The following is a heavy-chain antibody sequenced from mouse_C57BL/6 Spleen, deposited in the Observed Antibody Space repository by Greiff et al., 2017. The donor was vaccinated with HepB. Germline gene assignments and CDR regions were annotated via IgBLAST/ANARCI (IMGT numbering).Heavy chain of an antibody. Sequence: QVQLQQPGAELVKPGASVKLSCKASGYTFTSYWMHWVKQRPGQGLEWIGMIHPNSGSTNYNEKFKSKATLTVDKSSSTAYMQLSSLTSEDSAVYDCARNYYGSSYPFDYWGQGTTLTVSS. D-gene: IGHD1-1*01. CDR2: IHPNSGST. CDR1: GYTFTSYW. V-gene: IGHV1-64*01. J-gene: IGHJ2*01. CDR3: ARNYYGSSYPFDY.